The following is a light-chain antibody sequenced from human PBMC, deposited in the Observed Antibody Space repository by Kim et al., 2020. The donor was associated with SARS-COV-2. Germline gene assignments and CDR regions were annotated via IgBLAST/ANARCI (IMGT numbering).Light chain of an antibody. CDR2: LAS. CDR1: ETISNW. Sequence: ASVGGRVNMTCRARETISNWLGWYQQKPGKAPNLLIYLASTLESGVPSRFSGSGSGTEFTLTITSLQPDDFATYYCQHYIRFPYTFGQGTKLEL. V-gene: IGKV1-5*03. J-gene: IGKJ2*01. CDR3: QHYIRFPYT.